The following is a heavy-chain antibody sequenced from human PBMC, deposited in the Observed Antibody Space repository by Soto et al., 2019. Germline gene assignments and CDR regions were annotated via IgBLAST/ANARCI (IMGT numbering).Heavy chain of an antibody. CDR1: GYTFANYA. V-gene: IGHV1-3*01. CDR2: INAGNGNT. Sequence: QVRLVQSGTEVKKPGASVMVSCKATGYTFANYAIHWVRQAPGQDFEWMGWINAGNGNTRNSQKFQGRVTFTRDTSATTSHMEGGSLRFEDTAVYYCARDRSGWGLTNGHCGVDVWGQGTTVIVSS. J-gene: IGHJ6*02. D-gene: IGHD3-16*01. CDR3: ARDRSGWGLTNGHCGVDV.